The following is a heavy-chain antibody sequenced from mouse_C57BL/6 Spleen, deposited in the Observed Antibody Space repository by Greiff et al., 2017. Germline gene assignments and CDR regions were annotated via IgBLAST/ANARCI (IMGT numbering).Heavy chain of an antibody. V-gene: IGHV1-76*01. J-gene: IGHJ1*03. Sequence: QVQLKESGAELVRPGASVKLSCKASGYTFTDYYINWVKQRPGQGLEWIARIYPGSGNTYYNEKFKGKATLTAEKSSSTAYMQLSSLTSEDSAVYFCARRGLRWYFDVWGTGTTVTVSS. D-gene: IGHD1-1*01. CDR3: ARRGLRWYFDV. CDR2: IYPGSGNT. CDR1: GYTFTDYY.